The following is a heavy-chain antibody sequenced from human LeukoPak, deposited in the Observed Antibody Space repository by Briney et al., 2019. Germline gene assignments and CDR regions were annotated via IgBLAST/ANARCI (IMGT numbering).Heavy chain of an antibody. CDR2: IYYSGST. CDR1: GGSISSSSYY. D-gene: IGHD3-9*01. CDR3: ARHGYYDILTGYYSSWFDP. Sequence: SETLSLTCTVSGGSISSSSYYWGWIRQPPGKGLEWIGSIYYSGSTYYNPSLKSRVTISVDTSKNQFSLKLSSVTAADTAVYYCARHGYYDILTGYYSSWFDPWGQGTLVTVSS. J-gene: IGHJ5*02. V-gene: IGHV4-39*01.